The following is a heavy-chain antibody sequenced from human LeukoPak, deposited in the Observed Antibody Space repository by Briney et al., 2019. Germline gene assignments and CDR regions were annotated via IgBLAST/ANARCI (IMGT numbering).Heavy chain of an antibody. J-gene: IGHJ5*02. CDR2: IRHDGSNK. V-gene: IGHV3-30*02. D-gene: IGHD3-9*01. CDR3: AKDVGNDLTGYYNWFDP. Sequence: GGSLRLSCAASGFTFSTYGMHWVRQAPGKGLEWVTFIRHDGSNKYYAQSVKGRFTISRDNSKNTLCLQMSSLRAEDTAVYYCAKDVGNDLTGYYNWFDPWGQGTLVTVSS. CDR1: GFTFSTYG.